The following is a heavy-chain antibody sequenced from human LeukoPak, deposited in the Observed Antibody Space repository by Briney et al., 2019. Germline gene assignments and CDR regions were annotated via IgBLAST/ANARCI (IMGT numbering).Heavy chain of an antibody. J-gene: IGHJ6*02. Sequence: GGSLRLSCAASGFTFSSYSMNWVRQAPGKGLEWVSSISSSSSYIYYADSVKGRFTISRDNAKNSLYLQMNSLRAEDTAVYYCARDLRGELLIYYYYGMDVWGQGTTVTVSS. D-gene: IGHD2-15*01. CDR1: GFTFSSYS. CDR2: ISSSSSYI. V-gene: IGHV3-21*01. CDR3: ARDLRGELLIYYYYGMDV.